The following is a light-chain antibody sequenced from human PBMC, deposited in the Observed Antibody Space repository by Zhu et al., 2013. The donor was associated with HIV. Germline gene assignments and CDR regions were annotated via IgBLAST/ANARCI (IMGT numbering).Light chain of an antibody. V-gene: IGLV3-1*01. CDR2: QDS. J-gene: IGLJ2*01. CDR1: KLGHKY. CDR3: QVWDSSSDVV. Sequence: SYELTQPPSVSVSPGQTASITCSGDKLGHKYACWYQQKPGQSPVLVIYQDSKRPSGIPERFSGSNSGNTATLTISRVEAGDEADYYCQVWDSSSDVVFGGGTKLTVL.